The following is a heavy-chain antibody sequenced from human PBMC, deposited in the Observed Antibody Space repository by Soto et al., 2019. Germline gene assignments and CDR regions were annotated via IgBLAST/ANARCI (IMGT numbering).Heavy chain of an antibody. Sequence: PGGSLRLSCAASGFTFSGYSVNWVRQAPGKGLEWVSYISSGSKTIYYAESMKGRFTVSRDNAKNSVYLDMNSLSAEDTAVYYCARESEDLTSNFDYWGQGTLVTVSS. CDR3: ARESEDLTSNFDY. CDR1: GFTFSGYS. J-gene: IGHJ4*02. CDR2: ISSGSKTI. V-gene: IGHV3-48*04.